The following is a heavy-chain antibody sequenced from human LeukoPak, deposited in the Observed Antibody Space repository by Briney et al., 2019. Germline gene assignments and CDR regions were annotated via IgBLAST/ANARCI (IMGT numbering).Heavy chain of an antibody. CDR3: ARGPGATLGRSDY. CDR2: INHSGST. J-gene: IGHJ4*02. V-gene: IGHV4-34*01. D-gene: IGHD1-26*01. CDR1: GGSFSGYY. Sequence: SETLSLTCAVYGGSFSGYYWSWIRQPPGKGLEWIGEINHSGSTNYNPSLKSRVTISVDTSKNQFSLKLSSVTAADTAVYYCARGPGATLGRSDYWGQGTLVTVSS.